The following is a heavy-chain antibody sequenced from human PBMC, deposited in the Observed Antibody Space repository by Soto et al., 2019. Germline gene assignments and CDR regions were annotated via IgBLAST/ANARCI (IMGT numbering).Heavy chain of an antibody. Sequence: SETLSLSCTVSGGSISSSSDYWGWIRQPPGKGLEWIGSIYYSGSTYYNSSLKSRLTISVDTSKNQLSLKLSSVTAADTAVYYCAVTKAVAGSTGWFDPSGQGILVTVSS. CDR3: AVTKAVAGSTGWFDP. CDR1: GGSISSSSDY. CDR2: IYYSGST. V-gene: IGHV4-39*01. D-gene: IGHD6-19*01. J-gene: IGHJ5*02.